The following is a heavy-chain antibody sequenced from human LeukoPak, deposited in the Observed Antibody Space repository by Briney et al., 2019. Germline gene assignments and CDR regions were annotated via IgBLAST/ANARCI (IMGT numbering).Heavy chain of an antibody. V-gene: IGHV3-21*01. CDR2: ISSSSSYI. Sequence: GGSLRLSCAASGFTFSSYSMNWVRQAPGKGLEWVSSISSSSSYIYYADSVKGRFTISRDNAKNSLYLQMNSLRAEDTAVYYCARVPHVLDAFDIWGQGTMVTVSS. CDR1: GFTFSSYS. CDR3: ARVPHVLDAFDI. J-gene: IGHJ3*02. D-gene: IGHD2-15*01.